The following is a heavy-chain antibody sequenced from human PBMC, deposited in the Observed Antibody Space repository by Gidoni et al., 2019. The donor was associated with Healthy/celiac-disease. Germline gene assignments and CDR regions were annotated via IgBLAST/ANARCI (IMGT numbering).Heavy chain of an antibody. Sequence: QVQLVEAGGGLVKPGGSLRLSCAASGFTFSDYYLSWSRQAPGKGLEWVSYISSSSSDTNDADSVKGRFTIPRDNAKNSLYLQMNSLRAEDTAVYYCARGSTVTTSLGYWGQGTLVTVSS. CDR2: ISSSSSDT. CDR1: GFTFSDYY. CDR3: ARGSTVTTSLGY. D-gene: IGHD4-17*01. J-gene: IGHJ4*02. V-gene: IGHV3-11*05.